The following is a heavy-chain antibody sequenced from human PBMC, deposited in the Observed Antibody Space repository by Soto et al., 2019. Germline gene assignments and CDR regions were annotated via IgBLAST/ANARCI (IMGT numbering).Heavy chain of an antibody. CDR1: GGTFSSYA. Sequence: VASVKVSCKASGGTFSSYAISWVRQAPGQGLEWMGGIIPIFGTANYAQKFQGRVTITADESTSTAYMELSSLRSEDTAVYYCARDFGEYYYYGMDVWGQGTTVTVSS. D-gene: IGHD3-10*01. CDR3: ARDFGEYYYYGMDV. J-gene: IGHJ6*02. CDR2: IIPIFGTA. V-gene: IGHV1-69*13.